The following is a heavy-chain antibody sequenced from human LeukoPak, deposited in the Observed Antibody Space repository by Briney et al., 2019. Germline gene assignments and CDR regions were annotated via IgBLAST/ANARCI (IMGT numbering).Heavy chain of an antibody. J-gene: IGHJ3*02. V-gene: IGHV3-21*01. CDR1: GFTFSGYA. CDR2: ISSSSSYI. Sequence: GGSLRLSCAASGFTFSGYAMSWVRQAPGKGLEWVSSISSSSSYIYYADSVKGRFTISRDNAKNSLYLQMNSLRAEDTAVYYCARDTYDSSGYYYVQAFDIWGQGTMATVSS. D-gene: IGHD3-22*01. CDR3: ARDTYDSSGYYYVQAFDI.